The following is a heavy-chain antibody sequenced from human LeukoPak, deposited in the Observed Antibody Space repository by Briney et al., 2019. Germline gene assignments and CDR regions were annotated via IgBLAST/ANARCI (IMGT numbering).Heavy chain of an antibody. Sequence: SSETLSLTCAVYGGSFSGDYWSWIRQPPGKGLEWIGEINHSGNTNYNPSLKSRVTLPVDTSKKQLSLNLTSVTAADTAVYYCATGHDRDDYMWDLWGQGTLVTVSS. J-gene: IGHJ5*02. V-gene: IGHV4-34*01. CDR3: ATGHDRDDYMWDL. D-gene: IGHD3-16*01. CDR1: GGSFSGDY. CDR2: INHSGNT.